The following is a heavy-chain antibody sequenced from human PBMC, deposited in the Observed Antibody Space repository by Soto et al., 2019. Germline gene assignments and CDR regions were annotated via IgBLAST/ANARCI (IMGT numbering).Heavy chain of an antibody. D-gene: IGHD3-10*01. CDR3: ARVLYYYGSGSYYTPYYFDY. J-gene: IGHJ4*02. V-gene: IGHV4-31*03. CDR2: IYYSGST. Sequence: PSETLSLTCTVSGCSISSGGYCWSWIRQHPGKGLEWIGYIYYSGSTYYNPSLKSRVTISVDTSKNQFSLKLSSVTAADTAVYYCARVLYYYGSGSYYTPYYFDYWGQGTLVTVSS. CDR1: GCSISSGGYC.